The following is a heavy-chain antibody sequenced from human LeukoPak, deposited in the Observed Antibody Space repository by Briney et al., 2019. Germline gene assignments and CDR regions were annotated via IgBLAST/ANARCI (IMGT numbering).Heavy chain of an antibody. J-gene: IGHJ3*02. CDR3: ASADTIFGVVIGSGAFDI. Sequence: ASVKVSCKASGCTFTGYYMHWVRQAPGQGLEWMGRINPNSGGTNYAQKFQGRVTMTRDTSISTAYMELSRLRSDDTAVYYCASADTIFGVVIGSGAFDIWGQGTMVTVSS. CDR2: INPNSGGT. D-gene: IGHD3-3*01. CDR1: GCTFTGYY. V-gene: IGHV1-2*06.